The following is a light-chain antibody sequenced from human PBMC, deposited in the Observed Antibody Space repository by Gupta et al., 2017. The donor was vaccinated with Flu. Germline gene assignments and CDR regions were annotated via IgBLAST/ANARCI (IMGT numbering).Light chain of an antibody. CDR1: SSDVGGYNY. CDR3: SSYTSSSRV. J-gene: IGLJ2*01. CDR2: EVS. V-gene: IGLV2-14*01. Sequence: QSALTQPASVSGSPGQSITISCTGTSSDVGGYNYVSWYQQYPGKAPKLMIYEVSNRPSGVSNRFSGSKSGNTASLTISGLQAEDEADYYGSSYTSSSRVFGGGTKLTVL.